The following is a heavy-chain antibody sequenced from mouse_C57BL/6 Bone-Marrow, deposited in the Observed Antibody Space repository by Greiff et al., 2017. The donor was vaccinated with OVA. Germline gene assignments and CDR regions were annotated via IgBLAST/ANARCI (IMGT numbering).Heavy chain of an antibody. CDR1: GFTFSSYA. CDR2: ISDGGSYT. J-gene: IGHJ3*01. CDR3: ARGPFAY. V-gene: IGHV5-4*01. Sequence: EVQLVESGGGLVKPGGSLKLSCAASGFTFSSYAMSWVRQTPEQRLEWVATISDGGSYTYYPDNVKGRFTISRDNAKNNLYLQMSHLKSEDTAMYYCARGPFAYWGQGTLVTVSA.